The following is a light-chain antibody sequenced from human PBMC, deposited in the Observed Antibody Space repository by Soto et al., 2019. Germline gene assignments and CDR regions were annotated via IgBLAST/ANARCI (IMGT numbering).Light chain of an antibody. CDR3: QQYNNWLTWT. V-gene: IGKV3-15*01. Sequence: EIVMTQSPATLSVSPGERATLSCRASQSVSGNLAWYQQKPGQAPRLLIYGASTRATGIPARFSGSGSGTEFTLTINSLQSEDFAVYYCQQYNNWLTWTFGQGTKVEIK. J-gene: IGKJ1*01. CDR2: GAS. CDR1: QSVSGN.